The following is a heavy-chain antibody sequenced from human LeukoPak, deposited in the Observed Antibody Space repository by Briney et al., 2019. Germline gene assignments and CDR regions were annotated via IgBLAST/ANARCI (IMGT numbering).Heavy chain of an antibody. J-gene: IGHJ4*02. Sequence: GASVKVSCKASGYTFTSYGISWLRQAPGQRLEWMGWISAYNGNTNYAQKLQGRVTMTTDTSTSTAYMELRSLRSDDTAVYYCARAENCGGDCYSDYWGQGTLVTVSS. D-gene: IGHD2-21*02. CDR1: GYTFTSYG. V-gene: IGHV1-18*01. CDR2: ISAYNGNT. CDR3: ARAENCGGDCYSDY.